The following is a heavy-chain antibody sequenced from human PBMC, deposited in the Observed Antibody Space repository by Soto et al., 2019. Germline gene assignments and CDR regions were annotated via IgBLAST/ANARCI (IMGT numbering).Heavy chain of an antibody. CDR1: GFTFSSYV. CDR2: IWYDGSNK. V-gene: IGHV3-33*01. CDR3: ARDPEIPYYYYGMDV. Sequence: QVQLVESGGGVVLPGRSLRLSCAASGFTFSSYVLHWVRQAPGKGLGWVAVIWYDGSNKYYADYVKGRFTSSRDNSKNTLYLQMNSLRAEDTAVYYCARDPEIPYYYYGMDVWGQGTTVTVYS. J-gene: IGHJ6*01.